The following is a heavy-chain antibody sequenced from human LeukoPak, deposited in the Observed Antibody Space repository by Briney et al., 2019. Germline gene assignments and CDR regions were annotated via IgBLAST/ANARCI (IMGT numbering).Heavy chain of an antibody. J-gene: IGHJ4*02. Sequence: GGSLRLSCTVSGLRFSTYAMSWVRQAPGKGLEWVSSISGSGGSTYYADSVKGRFTVSRDNSKNKVYLEMNSLRAEGRAIYFCAKGGQNFDFWRFDYWGQGTLVTVSS. CDR3: AKGGQNFDFWRFDY. V-gene: IGHV3-23*01. D-gene: IGHD3-3*01. CDR1: GLRFSTYA. CDR2: ISGSGGST.